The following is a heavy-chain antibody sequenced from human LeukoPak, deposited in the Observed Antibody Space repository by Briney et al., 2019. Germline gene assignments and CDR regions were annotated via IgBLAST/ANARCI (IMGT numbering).Heavy chain of an antibody. CDR2: IYSTGTT. Sequence: SETLSLTCTVSGGSISSGSYYWSWIRQPAGKGLEWIRRIYSTGTTYYKPSLKSRVTMSVDTSHNQFFLKLNSVTAADTAVYYCAREARSGYEGFWSDPWGQGTVVTVSS. V-gene: IGHV4-61*02. D-gene: IGHD5-12*01. CDR3: AREARSGYEGFWSDP. J-gene: IGHJ5*02. CDR1: GGSISSGSYY.